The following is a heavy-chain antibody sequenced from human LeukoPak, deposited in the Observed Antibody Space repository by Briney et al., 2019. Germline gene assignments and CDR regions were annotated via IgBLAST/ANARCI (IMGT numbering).Heavy chain of an antibody. CDR3: ATPQYSSGQSEMDV. D-gene: IGHD6-19*01. Sequence: ASVKVSCKVSGYTLTELSMHWVRQAPGKGLEWMGGFDPEDGETIYAQKFQGRVTMTEDTSTDTAYMELSSLRSEDTAVYYCATPQYSSGQSEMDVWGQGTTVTVSS. CDR2: FDPEDGET. J-gene: IGHJ6*02. V-gene: IGHV1-24*01. CDR1: GYTLTELS.